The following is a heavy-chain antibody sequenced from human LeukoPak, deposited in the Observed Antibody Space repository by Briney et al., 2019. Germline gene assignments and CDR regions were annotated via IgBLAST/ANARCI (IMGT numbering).Heavy chain of an antibody. J-gene: IGHJ4*02. Sequence: ASVKISCKASGYTFTDYYMHWVQQAPGKGLEWMGLVDPEDGETIYAEKFQGRVTITADTSTDTAYMELSSLRSEDTAVYYCAAVHLERATTTDYWGQGTLVTV. D-gene: IGHD5-24*01. CDR3: AAVHLERATTTDY. CDR2: VDPEDGET. CDR1: GYTFTDYY. V-gene: IGHV1-69-2*01.